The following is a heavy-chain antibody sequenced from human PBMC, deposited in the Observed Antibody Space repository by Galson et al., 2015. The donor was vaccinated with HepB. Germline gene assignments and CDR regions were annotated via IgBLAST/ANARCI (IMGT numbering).Heavy chain of an antibody. Sequence: SLRLSCAASGFTFGDYAMSWFRQAPGKGLKWVGFIRSKAYGGTTEYAASVKGRFTISRDDSKSIAYLQMNSLKTEDTAVYYCTRGRNYYDSSGYYYDTYYFDYWGQGTLVTVSS. V-gene: IGHV3-49*03. D-gene: IGHD3-22*01. J-gene: IGHJ4*02. CDR2: IRSKAYGGTT. CDR1: GFTFGDYA. CDR3: TRGRNYYDSSGYYYDTYYFDY.